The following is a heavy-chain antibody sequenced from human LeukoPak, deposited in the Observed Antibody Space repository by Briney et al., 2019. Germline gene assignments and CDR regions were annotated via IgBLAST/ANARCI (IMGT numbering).Heavy chain of an antibody. CDR3: AREGYSGYDDPGTPYYFDY. CDR1: GFTFSSYS. J-gene: IGHJ4*02. Sequence: PGGSLRLSCAASGFTFSSYSMNWVRQAPGKGLEWVSSISSSSSYVYYADSVKGRFTISRDNAKNSLYLQMNSLRAEDTAVYYCAREGYSGYDDPGTPYYFDYWGQGTLVTVSS. D-gene: IGHD5-12*01. CDR2: ISSSSSYV. V-gene: IGHV3-21*01.